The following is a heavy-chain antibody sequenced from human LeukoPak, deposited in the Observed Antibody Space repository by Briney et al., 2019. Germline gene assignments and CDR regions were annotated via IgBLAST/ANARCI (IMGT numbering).Heavy chain of an antibody. J-gene: IGHJ4*02. CDR1: GFTFSNYG. D-gene: IGHD3-22*01. CDR2: ISYDETNK. Sequence: GGSLRLSCAASGFTFSNYGMHWVRQAPGKGLDWVAIISYDETNKYYADSVKGRFTISRDNSKNTLYLQMNSLRAEDTAVYYCAKGIDSSGYWADYWGQGTLVTVSS. CDR3: AKGIDSSGYWADY. V-gene: IGHV3-30*18.